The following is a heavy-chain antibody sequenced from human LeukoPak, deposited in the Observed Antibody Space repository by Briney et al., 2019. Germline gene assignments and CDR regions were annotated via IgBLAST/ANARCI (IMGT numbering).Heavy chain of an antibody. D-gene: IGHD3-3*01. CDR2: IKSKTDGGTT. J-gene: IGHJ3*02. Sequence: GGSLRLSCAASGFTFNNAWMSWVRQAPGKGLEWVGRIKSKTDGGTTDYAAPVKGRFTISRDDSKNTLYLQMNSLKTEDTAVYYCTTDGLGYDFWSGYSDDAFDIWGQGTLVTVS. CDR3: TTDGLGYDFWSGYSDDAFDI. CDR1: GFTFNNAW. V-gene: IGHV3-15*01.